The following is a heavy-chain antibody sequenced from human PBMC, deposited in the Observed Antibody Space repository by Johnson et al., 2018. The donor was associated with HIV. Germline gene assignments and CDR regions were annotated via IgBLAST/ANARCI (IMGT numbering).Heavy chain of an antibody. Sequence: QVQLVESGGGVVQPGRSRRLSCAASGFTFNKYGMHWVRQAPGKGLEWVAVISYDGSNKYYADSVKGRFTISRDNSKNTLYLQMNSLRAEDTAVYYCARDRGGTRGAFDIWGQGTMVTVSS. CDR1: GFTFNKYG. V-gene: IGHV3-30*03. CDR2: ISYDGSNK. CDR3: ARDRGGTRGAFDI. D-gene: IGHD1-1*01. J-gene: IGHJ3*02.